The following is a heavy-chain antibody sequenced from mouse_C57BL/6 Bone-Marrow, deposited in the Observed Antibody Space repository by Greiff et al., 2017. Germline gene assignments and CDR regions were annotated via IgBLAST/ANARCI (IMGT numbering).Heavy chain of an antibody. CDR3: TYYYPFAY. D-gene: IGHD1-1*01. J-gene: IGHJ3*01. V-gene: IGHV14-4*01. CDR1: GFNIKDDY. CDR2: IDPENGDT. Sequence: EVQLQQSGAELVRPGASVKLSCTASGFNIKDDYMHWVKQRPEQGLEWIGWIDPENGDTEYASKFQGKATITADTSSNTAYLQLSSLTSEDTAVYYCTYYYPFAYWGQGTPVTVSA.